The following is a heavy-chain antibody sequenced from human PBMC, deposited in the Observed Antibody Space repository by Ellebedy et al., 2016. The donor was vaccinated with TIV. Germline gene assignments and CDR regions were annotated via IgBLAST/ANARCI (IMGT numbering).Heavy chain of an antibody. CDR1: GYTLTELS. Sequence: AASVKVSCKVSGYTLTELSMHWVRQAPGKGLEWMGGFDPEDGETIYAQKFQGRVTVTEDTSTDTAYMELNSLRSDDTAVYYCATDHRAFLDIWGQGTMVTVSS. CDR3: ATDHRAFLDI. D-gene: IGHD2/OR15-2a*01. CDR2: FDPEDGET. V-gene: IGHV1-24*01. J-gene: IGHJ3*02.